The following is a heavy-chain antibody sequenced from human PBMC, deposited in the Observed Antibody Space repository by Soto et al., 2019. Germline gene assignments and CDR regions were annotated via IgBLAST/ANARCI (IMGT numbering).Heavy chain of an antibody. CDR1: GDSVSSDTAA. CDR2: TYYRSQWYN. CDR3: AKEFSSSASGDYYYYGMDV. V-gene: IGHV6-1*01. Sequence: QVQLQQSGPGLVRPSQTLSLTCAISGDSVSSDTAALNWIRQSPSTGREWLGRTYYRSQWYNDYTLSVKSRITTTPGTSKNQFSLQLNSVTADDTAVYYCAKEFSSSASGDYYYYGMDVWGQGTTVTVSS. J-gene: IGHJ6*02. D-gene: IGHD6-6*01.